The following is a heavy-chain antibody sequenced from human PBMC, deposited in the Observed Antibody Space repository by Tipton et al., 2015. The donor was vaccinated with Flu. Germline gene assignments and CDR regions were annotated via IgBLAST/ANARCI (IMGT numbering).Heavy chain of an antibody. Sequence: GSLRLSCAASGFTFSSYAMSWVRQAPGKGLEWVSAISGSGGSTYYADSVKGRFTISRDNSKNTLYLQMNSLRAEDTAVYYCAREVVGAKYYDFWSGGAFDIWGQGTMVTVSS. CDR3: AREVVGAKYYDFWSGGAFDI. CDR2: ISGSGGST. D-gene: IGHD3-3*01. J-gene: IGHJ3*02. V-gene: IGHV3-23*01. CDR1: GFTFSSYA.